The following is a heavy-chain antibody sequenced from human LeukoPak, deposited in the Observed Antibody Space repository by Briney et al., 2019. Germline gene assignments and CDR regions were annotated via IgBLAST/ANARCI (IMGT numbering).Heavy chain of an antibody. CDR2: IYYSGST. CDR3: ARAPHFFDISGSRYYFDY. V-gene: IGHV4-39*07. Sequence: SETLSLTCTVSGGSISSSSYYWGWIRQPPGKGLEWIGSIYYSGSTYYNPSLKSRVTISVDTSKNQFSLSLSSVTAADTAVYFCARAPHFFDISGSRYYFDYWGQGTLVTVSS. CDR1: GGSISSSSYY. J-gene: IGHJ4*02. D-gene: IGHD3-22*01.